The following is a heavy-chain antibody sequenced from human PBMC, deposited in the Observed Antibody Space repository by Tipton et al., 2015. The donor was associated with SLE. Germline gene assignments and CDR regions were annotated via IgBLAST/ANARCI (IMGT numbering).Heavy chain of an antibody. CDR2: IYYSGST. D-gene: IGHD2-8*02. CDR3: ARDRDIVLEPVPIPPAFDI. V-gene: IGHV4-59*12. J-gene: IGHJ3*02. Sequence: TLSLTCTVAGGSISSYYWTWIRQPPGKGLEWIGYIYYSGSTNYNPSLKSQVTMSVDTSKNQFSLRLISVTAADTAVYFCARDRDIVLEPVPIPPAFDIWGQGTTVTVSS. CDR1: GGSISSYY.